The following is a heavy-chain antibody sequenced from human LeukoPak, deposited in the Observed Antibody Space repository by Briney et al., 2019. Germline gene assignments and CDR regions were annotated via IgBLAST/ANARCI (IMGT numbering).Heavy chain of an antibody. CDR1: GFTFSSHW. CDR2: INGDGSQT. V-gene: IGHV3-74*03. CDR3: ARFKSWLFSDGFDI. Sequence: PGGSLRLSCAAYGFTFSSHWMHWVRQAPGKGLVWVSRINGDGSQTTYADSVKGRFTISRDNAKNTVYLQMNSLRAEDTAVYHCARFKSWLFSDGFDIWGQGTMVTVSS. D-gene: IGHD3-9*01. J-gene: IGHJ3*02.